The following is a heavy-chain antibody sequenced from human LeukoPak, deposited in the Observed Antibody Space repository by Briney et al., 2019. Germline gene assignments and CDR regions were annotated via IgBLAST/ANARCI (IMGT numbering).Heavy chain of an antibody. Sequence: GGSLRLSCAASGFTFSSYGMHWVRQAPGKGLEWVANIKQDGSEKYYVDSVKGRFTISRDNAKNSLYLQMNSLRAEDTAVYYCARDTYDSSGFLKTDYWGQGTLVTVSS. V-gene: IGHV3-7*01. CDR2: IKQDGSEK. CDR1: GFTFSSYG. J-gene: IGHJ4*02. CDR3: ARDTYDSSGFLKTDY. D-gene: IGHD3-22*01.